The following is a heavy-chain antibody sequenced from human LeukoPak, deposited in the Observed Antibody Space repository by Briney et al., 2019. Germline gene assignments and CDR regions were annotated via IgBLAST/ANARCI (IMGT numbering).Heavy chain of an antibody. V-gene: IGHV4-39*07. J-gene: IGHJ5*02. CDR2: IYYSGST. Sequence: PSETLSLTCTVSGGSISISSYYWGWIRQPPGKGLEWIGTIYYSGSTYYNPSLKSRVTISVDTSKNQFSLKLTSVTAADTAVYYCARGGTPITMIVVESNWFDPWGQGTRVTVSS. CDR1: GGSISISSYY. D-gene: IGHD3-22*01. CDR3: ARGGTPITMIVVESNWFDP.